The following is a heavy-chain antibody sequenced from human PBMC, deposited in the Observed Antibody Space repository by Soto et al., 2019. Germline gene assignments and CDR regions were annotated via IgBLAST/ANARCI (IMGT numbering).Heavy chain of an antibody. D-gene: IGHD2-8*01. V-gene: IGHV4-31*03. CDR1: GGSISSGGYY. CDR3: ARGSCTNGVCYGFGQNYYFDY. CDR2: IYYSGST. Sequence: SETLSLTCTVSGGSISSGGYYWRWIRQHPGKGLEWIGYIYYSGSTYYNPSLKSRVTISVDTSKNQFSLKLSSVTAADTAVYYCARGSCTNGVCYGFGQNYYFDYWGQGTLVTVSS. J-gene: IGHJ4*02.